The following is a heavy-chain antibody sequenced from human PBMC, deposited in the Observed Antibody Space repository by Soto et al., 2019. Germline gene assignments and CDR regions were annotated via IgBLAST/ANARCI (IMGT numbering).Heavy chain of an antibody. Sequence: PSETLSLTCTVSGGSISSGGYYWSWIRQPPGKGLEWIGYIYYSGSTYYNPSLKSRVTISVDTSKNQFSLKLSSVTAADTAVYYCASSQGSCSGGSCYPTVYFDYWGQGTLVTVSS. D-gene: IGHD2-15*01. CDR2: IYYSGST. V-gene: IGHV4-30-4*01. CDR3: ASSQGSCSGGSCYPTVYFDY. J-gene: IGHJ4*02. CDR1: GGSISSGGYY.